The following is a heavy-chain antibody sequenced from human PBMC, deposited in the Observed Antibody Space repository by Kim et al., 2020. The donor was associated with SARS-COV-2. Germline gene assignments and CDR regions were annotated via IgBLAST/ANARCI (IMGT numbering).Heavy chain of an antibody. CDR1: GFTFSGSA. J-gene: IGHJ6*02. D-gene: IGHD5-18*01. Sequence: GGSLRLSCAASGFTFSGSAMHWVRQASGKGLEWVGRIRSKANSYATAYAVSVKGRFTISRDDSKNTAYLQMNSLKTEDTAVYYCIGWGYSPTDPYYYYGMDVWGQGTTVTVSS. V-gene: IGHV3-73*01. CDR3: IGWGYSPTDPYYYYGMDV. CDR2: IRSKANSYAT.